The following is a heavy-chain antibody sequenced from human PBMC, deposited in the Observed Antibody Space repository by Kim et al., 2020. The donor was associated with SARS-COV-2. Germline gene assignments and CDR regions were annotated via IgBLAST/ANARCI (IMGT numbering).Heavy chain of an antibody. D-gene: IGHD2-15*01. V-gene: IGHV4-59*01. CDR2: IYYTGNT. J-gene: IGHJ3*01. CDR1: GGSISNSY. Sequence: SETLSLTCTVSGGSISNSYWSWIRQPPGKGLEWIGDIYYTGNTDYSPSLKSRVAMSADTSNNQLSLRLRSVTAADPAMYFCARVGRVTYCSVASCHNDA. CDR3: ARVGRVTYCSVASCHNDA.